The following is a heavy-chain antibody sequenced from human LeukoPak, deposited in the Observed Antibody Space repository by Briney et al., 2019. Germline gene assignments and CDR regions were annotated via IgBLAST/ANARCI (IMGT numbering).Heavy chain of an antibody. V-gene: IGHV3-66*01. CDR2: IYSGGST. D-gene: IGHD2-15*01. CDR3: ARGYRRVAARYYMDV. J-gene: IGHJ6*03. Sequence: GGSLRLSCAASGFTVSSNYMSWVRQAPGKGLEWVSVIYSGGSTYYADSVKGRFTISRDNSKNTLYLQMNSLRAEDTAVYYCARGYRRVAARYYMDVWGKGTTVTISS. CDR1: GFTVSSNY.